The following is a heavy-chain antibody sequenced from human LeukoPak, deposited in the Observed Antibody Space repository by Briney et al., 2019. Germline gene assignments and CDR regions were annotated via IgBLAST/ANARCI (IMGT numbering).Heavy chain of an antibody. CDR3: ARGFTDHYDILTGYYGGIFDY. CDR1: GYTFTSYA. CDR2: INTNTGNP. Sequence: ASVKVSCKASGYTFTSYAMNWVRQAPGQGLEWMGWINTNTGNPTYARGFTGRFVFSLDTSVSTAYLQISSLKAEDTAVYYCARGFTDHYDILTGYYGGIFDYWGQGTLVTVSS. J-gene: IGHJ4*02. V-gene: IGHV7-4-1*02. D-gene: IGHD3-9*01.